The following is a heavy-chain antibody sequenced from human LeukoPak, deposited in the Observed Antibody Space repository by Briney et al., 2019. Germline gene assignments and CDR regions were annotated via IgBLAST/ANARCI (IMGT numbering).Heavy chain of an antibody. CDR3: VRDGGNWDVDY. V-gene: IGHV4-39*07. D-gene: IGHD3-16*01. CDR1: GGSISSSSYY. CDR2: IYSSGST. J-gene: IGHJ4*02. Sequence: PSETLSLTCTVSGGSISSSSYYWGWIRQPPGKGLEWIGSIYSSGSTHYNPSLNSRLTISADTSKNQFSLNLRSVTAADTAVYFCVRDGGNWDVDYWGQGTLVTVSS.